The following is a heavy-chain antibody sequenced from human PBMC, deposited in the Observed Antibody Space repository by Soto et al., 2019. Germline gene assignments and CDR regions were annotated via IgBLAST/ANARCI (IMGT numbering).Heavy chain of an antibody. CDR1: GGSISSYY. J-gene: IGHJ6*03. V-gene: IGHV4-59*01. CDR3: ARAGVDTAMVTEGYYYYYYMDV. D-gene: IGHD5-18*01. CDR2: IYYSGST. Sequence: PSETLSLTCTVSGGSISSYYWSWIRQPPGKGLEWIGYIYYSGSTNYNPSLKSRVTISVGTSKNQFSLKLSSVTAADTAVYYCARAGVDTAMVTEGYYYYYYMDVWGKGTTVTVSS.